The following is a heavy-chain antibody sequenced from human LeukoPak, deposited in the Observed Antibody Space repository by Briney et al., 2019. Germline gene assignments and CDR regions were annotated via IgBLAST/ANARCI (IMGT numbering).Heavy chain of an antibody. Sequence: ASVKVSCKASGYTFTSYGISWVRQAPGQGLEWMGIINPSGGSTSYAQKFQGRVTMTRDTSTSTVYMELSSLRSEDTAVYYCARMGGSYGDYGGYWGQGTLVTVSS. CDR2: INPSGGST. D-gene: IGHD4-17*01. CDR3: ARMGGSYGDYGGY. J-gene: IGHJ4*02. V-gene: IGHV1-46*01. CDR1: GYTFTSYG.